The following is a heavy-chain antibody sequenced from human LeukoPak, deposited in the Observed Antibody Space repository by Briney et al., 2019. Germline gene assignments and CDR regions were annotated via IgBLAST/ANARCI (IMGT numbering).Heavy chain of an antibody. D-gene: IGHD1-26*01. CDR2: IYTSGST. J-gene: IGHJ4*02. CDR1: GGSLSSYY. Sequence: SETLSLTCTVSGGSLSSYYWSWIRQPPGKGLEWIGYIYTSGSTNYNPSLKSRVTISVDTSKNQSSLKLSSVTAADTAVYYCARHTPRWELLLALDYWGQGTLVTVSS. CDR3: ARHTPRWELLLALDY. V-gene: IGHV4-4*09.